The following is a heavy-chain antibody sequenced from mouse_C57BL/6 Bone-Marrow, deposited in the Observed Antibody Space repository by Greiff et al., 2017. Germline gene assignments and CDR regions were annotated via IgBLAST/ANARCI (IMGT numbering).Heavy chain of an antibody. CDR1: GFTFSDYY. D-gene: IGHD2-4*01. V-gene: IGHV5-16*01. CDR3: AREHYDYDDYAMDY. CDR2: INYDGSST. Sequence: EVQLVESEGGLVQPGSSMKLSCTASGFTFSDYYMAWVRQVPEKGLEWVANINYDGSSTYYLDSLKSRFIISRDNAKNILYLQMSSLKSEDTATYYCAREHYDYDDYAMDYWGQGTSVTVSS. J-gene: IGHJ4*01.